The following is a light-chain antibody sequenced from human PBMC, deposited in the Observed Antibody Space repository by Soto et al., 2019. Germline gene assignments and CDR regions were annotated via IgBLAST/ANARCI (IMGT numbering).Light chain of an antibody. CDR2: KAS. J-gene: IGKJ1*01. Sequence: DIQMTQAPSPPAASVGDTVPLPWRASESISIWLAWYQQKPGKAPNLLINKASSLQSEVPSRFSGSGSGTEFTLTISSLQPDDFATYYCQHYNSYSEAFGQGTKVDIK. CDR1: ESISIW. CDR3: QHYNSYSEA. V-gene: IGKV1-5*03.